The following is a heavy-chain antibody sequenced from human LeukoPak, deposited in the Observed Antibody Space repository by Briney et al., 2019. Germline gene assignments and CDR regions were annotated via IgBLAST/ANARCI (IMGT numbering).Heavy chain of an antibody. CDR3: ATGLHDYGDYDY. Sequence: ASVKVSCKVSGYTLTELSMHWVRQAPGKGLEWMGGFDPEDGETIYAQKFQGRVTMTEDTSTDTAYMELSSLRSEDTAVYYCATGLHDYGDYDYWGQGTLVTVSS. CDR1: GYTLTELS. CDR2: FDPEDGET. V-gene: IGHV1-24*01. D-gene: IGHD4-17*01. J-gene: IGHJ4*02.